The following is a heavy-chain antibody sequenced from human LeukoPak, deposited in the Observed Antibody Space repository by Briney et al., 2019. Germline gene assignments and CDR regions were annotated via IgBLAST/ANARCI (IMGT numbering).Heavy chain of an antibody. V-gene: IGHV3-48*04. CDR2: ISSSSSTI. Sequence: GGSLRLSCAASGFTFSSYSMNWVRQAPGKGLEWVSFISSSSSTIYSADSVKGRFTISRDNAKNSLYLQMNSLRAEDAAVYYCAKVEGASKASVYWGQGALVTVPS. J-gene: IGHJ4*02. CDR1: GFTFSSYS. D-gene: IGHD1-1*01. CDR3: AKVEGASKASVY.